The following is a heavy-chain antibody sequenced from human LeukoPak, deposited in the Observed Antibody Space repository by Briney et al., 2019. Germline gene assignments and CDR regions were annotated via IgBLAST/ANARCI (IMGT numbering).Heavy chain of an antibody. CDR3: TSYRITMIVDDAFDI. V-gene: IGHV3-49*03. J-gene: IGHJ3*02. Sequence: GGSLRLSCTASGFTFGDYAMSWFRQAPGKGLEWVGFIRSKAYGGTTEYAASVKGRFTISRDASKSIAYLQMNSLKTEDTAVYYCTSYRITMIVDDAFDIWGQGTMVTVSS. CDR1: GFTFGDYA. D-gene: IGHD3-22*01. CDR2: IRSKAYGGTT.